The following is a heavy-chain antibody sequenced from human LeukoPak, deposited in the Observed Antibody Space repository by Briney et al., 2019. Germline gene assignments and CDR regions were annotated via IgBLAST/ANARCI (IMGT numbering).Heavy chain of an antibody. CDR2: IKQDGSEK. Sequence: GGSLRLSCAASGFTFSSYFMSWVRQAPGKGLEWVANIKQDGSEKYYVDSVKGRFTISRDNAKNSLYLQMNSLRAEGTAVYYCARDRLGVTRMYFDSWGQGTLVTVSS. D-gene: IGHD3-10*01. CDR1: GFTFSSYF. V-gene: IGHV3-7*01. CDR3: ARDRLGVTRMYFDS. J-gene: IGHJ4*02.